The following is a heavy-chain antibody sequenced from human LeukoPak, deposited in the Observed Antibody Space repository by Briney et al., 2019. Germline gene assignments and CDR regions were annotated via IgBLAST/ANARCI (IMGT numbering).Heavy chain of an antibody. CDR1: GFTFSSYG. J-gene: IGHJ4*02. D-gene: IGHD6-19*01. CDR2: ISHEGSNQ. V-gene: IGHV3-30*03. CDR3: ARTREQWQVLDY. Sequence: GSLRLSCAASGFTFSSYGMHWVRQAPGKGLEWVAVISHEGSNQYYADSVRGRFTISRDNSRNMVYLEMNSPRAEDTAVYFCARTREQWQVLDYWGQGTLVTVSS.